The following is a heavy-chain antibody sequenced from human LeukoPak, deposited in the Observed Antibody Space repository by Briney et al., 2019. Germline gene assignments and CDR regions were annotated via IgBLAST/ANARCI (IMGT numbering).Heavy chain of an antibody. CDR3: ARDLVGATFFDY. D-gene: IGHD1-26*01. V-gene: IGHV4-61*01. CDR1: GYSISSGYY. J-gene: IGHJ4*02. Sequence: SETLSLTCTVSGYSISSGYYWSWIRQPPGKGLEWIGYIYYSGSTNYNPSLKSRVTISVDTSKNQFSLKLSSVTAADTAVYYCARDLVGATFFDYWGQGTLATVSS. CDR2: IYYSGST.